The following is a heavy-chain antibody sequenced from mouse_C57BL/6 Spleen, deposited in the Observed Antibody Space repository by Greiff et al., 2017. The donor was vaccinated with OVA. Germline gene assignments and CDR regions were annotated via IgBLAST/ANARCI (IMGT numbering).Heavy chain of an antibody. V-gene: IGHV5-16*01. CDR1: GFTFSDYY. D-gene: IGHD4-1*01. Sequence: EVKLVESEGGLVQPGSSMKLSCTASGFTFSDYYMAWVRQVPEKGLEWVANINYDGSSTYYLDSLKSRFIISRDNAKNILYLQMSSLKSEDTATYYCAREDGTGYYFDYWGQGTTLTVSS. CDR3: AREDGTGYYFDY. CDR2: INYDGSST. J-gene: IGHJ2*01.